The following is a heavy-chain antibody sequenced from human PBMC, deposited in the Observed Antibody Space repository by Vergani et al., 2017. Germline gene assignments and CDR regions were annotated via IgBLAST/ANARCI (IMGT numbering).Heavy chain of an antibody. D-gene: IGHD1-14*01. CDR2: ISPGASTV. J-gene: IGHJ6*02. CDR1: GFKFSDHY. V-gene: IGHV3-11*04. CDR3: AKNLDKCPTGHYYAMEV. Sequence: LEESGGGSVQPGGSLRLSCAASGFKFSDHYMSWIRQAPGKGLEWVSHISPGASTVSYTDSVTGRFTVSRDNDNNSLTLDMTTLRVEDTAVYYCAKNLDKCPTGHYYAMEVWGQGTTVTVSS.